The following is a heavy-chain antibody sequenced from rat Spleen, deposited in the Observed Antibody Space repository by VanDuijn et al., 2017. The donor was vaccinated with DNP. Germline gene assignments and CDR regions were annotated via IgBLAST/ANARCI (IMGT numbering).Heavy chain of an antibody. CDR1: GFIFSDYY. CDR2: ISYDGGST. Sequence: EVQLVESGGGLVQPGRSLKLSCAASGFIFSDYYMAWVRQAPTEGLEWVASISYDGGSTYYRDSVKGRFTISRDNVKNSLYLQMDSLRSEDTATYYGTTGSARDWGQGVMVTVSS. J-gene: IGHJ2*01. V-gene: IGHV5-20*01. D-gene: IGHD4-3*01. CDR3: TTGSARD.